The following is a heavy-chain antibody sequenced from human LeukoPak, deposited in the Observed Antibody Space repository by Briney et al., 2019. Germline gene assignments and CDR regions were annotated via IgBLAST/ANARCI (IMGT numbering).Heavy chain of an antibody. CDR1: GYTFTNYY. D-gene: IGHD5-24*01. Sequence: ASVKVSRKASGYTFTNYYMHWVRQAPGQGLEWMGVFNPSGGSTSYAQKFQGRVTMTRDTSTSTVYMELSSLRSEDAAVYYCARVRDGYNDAFDIWGQGTMVTVSS. CDR3: ARVRDGYNDAFDI. CDR2: FNPSGGST. V-gene: IGHV1-46*01. J-gene: IGHJ3*02.